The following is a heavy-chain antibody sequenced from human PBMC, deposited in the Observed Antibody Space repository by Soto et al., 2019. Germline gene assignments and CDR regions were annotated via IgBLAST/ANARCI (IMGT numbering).Heavy chain of an antibody. Sequence: QITLRESGPTLVKPTQTLTLTCTFSGFSLTTSGAGVGWIRQPPGKALEWLAIIYWDDDKRYSPSLKSRLAITKDTFKNEVVFTMTNMDPVDTATYYCARGTTGYNCFDPWGQGTLVTVSS. V-gene: IGHV2-5*02. CDR3: ARGTTGYNCFDP. CDR1: GFSLTTSGAG. D-gene: IGHD4-17*01. J-gene: IGHJ5*02. CDR2: IYWDDDK.